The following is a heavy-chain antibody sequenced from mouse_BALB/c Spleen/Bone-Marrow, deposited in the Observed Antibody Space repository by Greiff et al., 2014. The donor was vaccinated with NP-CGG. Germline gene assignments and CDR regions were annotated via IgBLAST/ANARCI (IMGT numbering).Heavy chain of an antibody. J-gene: IGHJ2*01. CDR2: ISSDSGAI. D-gene: IGHD4-1*01. CDR1: GFTFSSFG. V-gene: IGHV5-17*02. Sequence: EVKLMESGGGLVQPGGSRKLSCAASGFTFSSFGMHWVRQAPEKGLERIAYISSDSGAIFYADTVKGRFTISRDNPKNTLFLQMTSLRSEDTAIYFCTRGGNWEDFDYWGQGTTLTVSS. CDR3: TRGGNWEDFDY.